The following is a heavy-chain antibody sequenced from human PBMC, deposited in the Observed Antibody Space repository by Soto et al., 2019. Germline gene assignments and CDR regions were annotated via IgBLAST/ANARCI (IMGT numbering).Heavy chain of an antibody. Sequence: QVPLLQSGTEVKKHGSSVKVSCKASGDTFSRHNIAWMRQAPGQGLEWMGRIIPFLDVTTYAQKFRGRVAIFADKSTSTVYMELNSLRSEDTAVYFLASGTAPYVDYWGQGTLVTVSS. J-gene: IGHJ4*02. D-gene: IGHD2-21*02. CDR1: GDTFSRHN. CDR2: IIPFLDVT. V-gene: IGHV1-69*02. CDR3: ASGTAPYVDY.